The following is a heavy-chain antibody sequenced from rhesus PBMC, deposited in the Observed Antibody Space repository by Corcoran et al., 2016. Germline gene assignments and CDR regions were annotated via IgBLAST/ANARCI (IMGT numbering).Heavy chain of an antibody. V-gene: IGHV3S43*01. CDR2: IRSGGCI. J-gene: IGHJ4*01. Sequence: EVQLVESGGGLVQPGGSLRLACAAPGFTSGNSDLIWIRQAPGKGLEWVSYIRSGGCIYYSYAGKGRFALSRDNAKNTLYLQMSSLRVEDTAVYYCAKDTGSSWSLSFDYWGQGVLVTVSS. CDR3: AKDTGSSWSLSFDY. CDR1: GFTSGNSD. D-gene: IGHD6-13*01.